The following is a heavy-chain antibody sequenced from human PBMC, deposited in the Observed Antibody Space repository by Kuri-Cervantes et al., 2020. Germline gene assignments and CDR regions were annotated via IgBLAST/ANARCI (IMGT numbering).Heavy chain of an antibody. J-gene: IGHJ6*03. Sequence: ESLKISCTVSGGSVSSGSYYWSWIRQPPGKGLEWIGYIYYSGSTNYNPSLKSRVTISVDTSKNQFSLKLSSVTAADTAVYYCARSPSRYHMDVWGKGTTVTVSS. CDR2: IYYSGST. V-gene: IGHV4-61*01. CDR3: ARSPSRYHMDV. CDR1: GGSVSSGSYY.